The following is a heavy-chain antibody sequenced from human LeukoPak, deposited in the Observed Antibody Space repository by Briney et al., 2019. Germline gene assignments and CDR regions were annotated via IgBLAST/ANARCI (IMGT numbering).Heavy chain of an antibody. CDR2: MQSTGNS. Sequence: PSETLSPTCSVSGDSISTYHWNWIRKTPGKGLEWIGYMQSTGNSNYNPSLKSRVNIFVDTSKNQFVLNLRSVTAADTAVYYCARDKRHSYGRYFDPWGQGMLVTVSS. V-gene: IGHV4-59*01. D-gene: IGHD5-18*01. J-gene: IGHJ4*02. CDR3: ARDKRHSYGRYFDP. CDR1: GDSISTYH.